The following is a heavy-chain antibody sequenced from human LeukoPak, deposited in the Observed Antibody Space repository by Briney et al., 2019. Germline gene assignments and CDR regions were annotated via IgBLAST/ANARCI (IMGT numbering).Heavy chain of an antibody. CDR2: IYYSGST. J-gene: IGHJ5*02. D-gene: IGHD2-2*01. Sequence: SETLSLTCTASGGSITTYYWSWIRQPPGKGLEWIGHIYYSGSTNYNPSLKSRVTISVDTSKNQVSLKLSSVTAADTAVYYCARNLGYCSTTSCYWFDPWGQGTLVTVSS. CDR3: ARNLGYCSTTSCYWFDP. CDR1: GGSITTYY. V-gene: IGHV4-59*01.